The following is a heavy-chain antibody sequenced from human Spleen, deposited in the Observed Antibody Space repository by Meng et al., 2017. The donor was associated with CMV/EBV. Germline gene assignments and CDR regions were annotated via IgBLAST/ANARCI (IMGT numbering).Heavy chain of an antibody. CDR2: IYSGGST. CDR3: ARGPTYSSAWYSSH. Sequence: GESLKISCAASGFTVSSNYMSWVRQAPGKGLEWVSVIYSGGSTYYADSVKGRFTISRDNSKNTLYLQMNSLRAEDTAVYYCARGPTYSSAWYSSHWGQGTLVTVSS. V-gene: IGHV3-53*01. D-gene: IGHD6-19*01. J-gene: IGHJ4*02. CDR1: GFTVSSNY.